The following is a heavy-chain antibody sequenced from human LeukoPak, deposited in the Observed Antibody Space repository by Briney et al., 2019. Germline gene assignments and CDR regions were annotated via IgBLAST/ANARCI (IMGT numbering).Heavy chain of an antibody. Sequence: ASVKVSCKTSGYTFTNYGMHWVRQAPRQSLEWMGWINTGNGNTKSPQKFQDRVTLTRDTSASIAYMELNSLSSEDTAVYFCARVPLHDASGRYYPHWGQGTLVTVSS. V-gene: IGHV1-3*04. CDR2: INTGNGNT. CDR1: GYTFTNYG. J-gene: IGHJ1*01. D-gene: IGHD1-26*01. CDR3: ARVPLHDASGRYYPH.